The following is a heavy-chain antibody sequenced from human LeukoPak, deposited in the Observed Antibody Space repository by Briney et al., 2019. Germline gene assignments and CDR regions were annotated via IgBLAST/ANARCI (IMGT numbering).Heavy chain of an antibody. CDR2: IYTGGTT. Sequence: GGSLRLSCAASGFTVSGTYMTWVRQAPGKGLEWVSMIYTGGTTYYADSVKGRFTISRDNSKNTLYLQMNSLRAEDTAVYYCARGYSSSDLDYWGQGTLVTVS. D-gene: IGHD6-6*01. J-gene: IGHJ4*02. V-gene: IGHV3-53*01. CDR1: GFTVSGTY. CDR3: ARGYSSSDLDY.